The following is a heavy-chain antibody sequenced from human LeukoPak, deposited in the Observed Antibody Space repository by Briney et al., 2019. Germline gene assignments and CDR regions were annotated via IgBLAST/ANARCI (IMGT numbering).Heavy chain of an antibody. D-gene: IGHD3-3*01. V-gene: IGHV3-53*01. CDR1: GFTVSSNY. J-gene: IGHJ4*02. CDR3: ARDITIFGVIINFDY. CDR2: IYSGGST. Sequence: GGSLRLSCAASGFTVSSNYMSWVRQAPGKGLEWVSVIYSGGSTYYADSVKGRFTISRDNAKNSLYLQMNSLRAEDTAVYYCARDITIFGVIINFDYWGRGTLVTVSS.